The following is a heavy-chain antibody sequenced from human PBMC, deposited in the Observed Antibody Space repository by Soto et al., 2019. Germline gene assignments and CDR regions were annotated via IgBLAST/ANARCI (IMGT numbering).Heavy chain of an antibody. D-gene: IGHD3-3*01. Sequence: SVKVSCKASGGTFSSYAISWVRQAPGQGLGWMGGIIPIFGTANYAQKFQGRVTITADESTSTAYMELSSLRSEDTAVYYCASSLYYDFWSGPPGGMDVWGQGTTVTVSS. CDR2: IIPIFGTA. CDR1: GGTFSSYA. J-gene: IGHJ6*02. CDR3: ASSLYYDFWSGPPGGMDV. V-gene: IGHV1-69*13.